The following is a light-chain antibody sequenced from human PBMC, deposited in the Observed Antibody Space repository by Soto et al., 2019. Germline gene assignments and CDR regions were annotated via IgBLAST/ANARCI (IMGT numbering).Light chain of an antibody. Sequence: EIVLTQSTATLSLSPGERATLSCRASQSVSSYLAWYQQKPGQAPRLLIYDASNRATGIPARFSGSGSGTDFTLTISILEPEDFAVYYCQQRSNWPRLTFGGGTKVEIK. J-gene: IGKJ4*01. CDR3: QQRSNWPRLT. CDR2: DAS. V-gene: IGKV3-11*01. CDR1: QSVSSY.